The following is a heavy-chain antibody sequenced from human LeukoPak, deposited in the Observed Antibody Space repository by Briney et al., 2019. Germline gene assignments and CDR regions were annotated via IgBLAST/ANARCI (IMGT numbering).Heavy chain of an antibody. D-gene: IGHD3-3*01. Sequence: PSETLSLTCTVSGGSISSGGYYWSWIRQHPGKGLEWIGYIYYSRSTYYNPSLKSRVTISVDTSKNQFSLKLSSVTAADTAVYFCARGDRFLTTVDFWGQGTLVTVSS. V-gene: IGHV4-31*03. CDR3: ARGDRFLTTVDF. CDR2: IYYSRST. CDR1: GGSISSGGYY. J-gene: IGHJ4*02.